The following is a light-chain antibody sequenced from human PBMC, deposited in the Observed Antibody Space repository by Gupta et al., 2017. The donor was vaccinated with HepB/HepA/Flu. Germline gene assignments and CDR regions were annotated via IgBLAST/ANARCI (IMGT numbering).Light chain of an antibody. CDR3: MQSLQTPKT. CDR1: QSLLHSNGYNY. V-gene: IGKV2-28*01. Sequence: DIVMIQSPLSLPVTPGEPASISCRSSQSLLHSNGYNYLNWYLQKPWQSPQLLIYLGSNRASGVPDRFSGTGSGTDFTLIITRVEAEDVGAYYCMQSLQTPKTFGQGTKVEIK. CDR2: LGS. J-gene: IGKJ1*01.